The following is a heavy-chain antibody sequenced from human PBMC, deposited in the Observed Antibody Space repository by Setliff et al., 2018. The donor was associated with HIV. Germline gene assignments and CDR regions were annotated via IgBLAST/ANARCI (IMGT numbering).Heavy chain of an antibody. CDR2: MSPNSGIT. D-gene: IGHD2-2*01. V-gene: IGHV1-8*02. CDR1: GDTNPSDA. J-gene: IGHJ6*03. Sequence: GASVKVSCKASGDTNPSDAISWVRQATGQGLEWMGCMSPNSGITGYAQKFRGRVSMTRNTSIGTAYMELSSLRSEDTAVYYCARWVPYCTSTDCHRWLYYYMDVWGKGTTVTV. CDR3: ARWVPYCTSTDCHRWLYYYMDV.